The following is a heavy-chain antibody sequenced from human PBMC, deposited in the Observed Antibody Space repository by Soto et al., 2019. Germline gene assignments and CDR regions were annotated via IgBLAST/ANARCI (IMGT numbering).Heavy chain of an antibody. V-gene: IGHV3-21*01. CDR2: ISSSSSYI. J-gene: IGHJ5*02. CDR3: ARDRPDLSPNWFDP. Sequence: GGSLRLSCAASGFTFSSYSMNWVRQAPGKGLEWVSSISSSSSYIYYADSVKGRFTISRDNAKNSLYLQMNSLRAEDTAVYYCARDRPDLSPNWFDPWGQGTLVTVSS. CDR1: GFTFSSYS.